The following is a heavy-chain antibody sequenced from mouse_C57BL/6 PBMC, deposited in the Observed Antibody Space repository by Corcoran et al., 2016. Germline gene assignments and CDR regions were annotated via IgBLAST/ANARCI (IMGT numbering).Heavy chain of an antibody. D-gene: IGHD2-5*01. CDR3: AREDYSNPYAMDY. Sequence: EVQLQQSGPVLVKPGASVKMSCKAPGYTFTDYYMNWVKQSHGKSLEWIGVINPYNGGTSYNQKFKGKATLTVDKSSSTAYMELNSLTSEDSAVYYCAREDYSNPYAMDYWGQGTSVTVSS. CDR2: INPYNGGT. V-gene: IGHV1-19*01. CDR1: GYTFTDYY. J-gene: IGHJ4*01.